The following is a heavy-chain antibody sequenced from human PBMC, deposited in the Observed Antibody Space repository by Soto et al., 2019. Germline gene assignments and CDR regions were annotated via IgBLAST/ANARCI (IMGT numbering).Heavy chain of an antibody. Sequence: SETLSLTCTVSGGSISSYYWSWIRQPPGKGLEWIGYIYYSGSTNYNPSLKSRVTISVDTSKNQFSLKLSSVTAADTAVYYCAREVDDYIWGSYHTIDYWGQGTLVTVSS. CDR3: AREVDDYIWGSYHTIDY. J-gene: IGHJ4*02. CDR2: IYYSGST. CDR1: GGSISSYY. V-gene: IGHV4-59*01. D-gene: IGHD3-16*02.